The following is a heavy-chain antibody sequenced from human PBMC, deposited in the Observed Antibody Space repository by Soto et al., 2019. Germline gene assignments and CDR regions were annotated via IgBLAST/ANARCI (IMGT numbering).Heavy chain of an antibody. D-gene: IGHD3-22*01. Sequence: QVQLVESGGGVVQPGRSLRLSCAASGFTFSSYGMHWVRQAPGKGLEWVAVISYDGSNKYYADSVKGRFTISRDNSKNTLYLQMNSLRAEDTAVYYCAKGADSSGYYYFDYWGQGTLVTVSS. V-gene: IGHV3-30*18. J-gene: IGHJ4*02. CDR3: AKGADSSGYYYFDY. CDR2: ISYDGSNK. CDR1: GFTFSSYG.